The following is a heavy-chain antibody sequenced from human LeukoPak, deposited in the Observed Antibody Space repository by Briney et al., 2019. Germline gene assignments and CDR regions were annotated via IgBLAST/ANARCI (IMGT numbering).Heavy chain of an antibody. D-gene: IGHD2-2*01. CDR1: GFTFSSYE. J-gene: IGHJ3*01. CDR3: ARDDTHCSSRICYDAFDF. Sequence: GGSLRLSCAASGFTFSSYEMNWVRRAPGKGLEWVSYISSSGSTIYYADSVKGRFTISRDNAKNSLYLQMNSLRAEDTAVYYCARDDTHCSSRICYDAFDFWGQGTMVSVSS. CDR2: ISSSGSTI. V-gene: IGHV3-48*03.